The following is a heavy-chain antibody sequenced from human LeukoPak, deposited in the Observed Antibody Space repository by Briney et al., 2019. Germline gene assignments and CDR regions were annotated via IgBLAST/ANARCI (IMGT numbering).Heavy chain of an antibody. CDR3: ARDFSWRQFDY. Sequence: GGSLRLSCAASGFTFSSYGMHWVRQAPGKGLEWVAVISYDGSNKYYADSVKGRFTTSRDNSKNTLYLQMNSLRAEDTAVYYCARDFSWRQFDYWGQGTLVTVAS. V-gene: IGHV3-30*03. CDR1: GFTFSSYG. D-gene: IGHD6-13*01. J-gene: IGHJ4*02. CDR2: ISYDGSNK.